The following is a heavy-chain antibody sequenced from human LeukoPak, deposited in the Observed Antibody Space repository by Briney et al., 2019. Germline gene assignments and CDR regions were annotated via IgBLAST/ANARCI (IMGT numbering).Heavy chain of an antibody. J-gene: IGHJ5*02. V-gene: IGHV4-59*01. CDR2: IYYSGST. D-gene: IGHD2-2*01. CDR3: ARTTEDCSSTSCYQYWFDP. CDR1: GGSISSYY. Sequence: PSETLSLTCTVSGGSISSYYWSWIRQPPGKGLEWIGYIYYSGSTNYNPSLKSRVTISVDTSKNQFSLKLNSVTAADTAVYYCARTTEDCSSTSCYQYWFDPCGQGNLIIVSS.